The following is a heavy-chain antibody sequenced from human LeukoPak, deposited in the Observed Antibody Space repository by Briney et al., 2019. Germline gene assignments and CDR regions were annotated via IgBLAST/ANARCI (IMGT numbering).Heavy chain of an antibody. CDR3: ARSGHPQGNYDYVWGSPPYYYYYGMDV. CDR2: ISAYNGNT. CDR1: GYTLTSYG. V-gene: IGHV1-18*01. Sequence: HGASVKVSCKASGYTLTSYGISWVRQAPGQGLEWMGWISAYNGNTNYAQKLQGRVTMTTDTSTSTAYMELRSLRSDDTAVYYCARSGHPQGNYDYVWGSPPYYYYYGMDVWGQGTTVTVSS. D-gene: IGHD3-16*01. J-gene: IGHJ6*02.